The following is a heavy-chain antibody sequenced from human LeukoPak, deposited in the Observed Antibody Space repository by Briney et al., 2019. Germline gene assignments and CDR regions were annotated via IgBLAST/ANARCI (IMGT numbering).Heavy chain of an antibody. CDR2: ISISGENT. J-gene: IGHJ4*02. D-gene: IGHD6-6*01. CDR1: GFTFSTSA. Sequence: PGGSLRLSCEVFGFTFSTSAMSWVRQAPGKGLEWVSGISISGENTYYADSVKGRFTISRDTSRNTLYLQMNSLRAEDTAVYYCARLISTSSSRFSDYWGQGTLVTVSS. V-gene: IGHV3-23*01. CDR3: ARLISTSSSRFSDY.